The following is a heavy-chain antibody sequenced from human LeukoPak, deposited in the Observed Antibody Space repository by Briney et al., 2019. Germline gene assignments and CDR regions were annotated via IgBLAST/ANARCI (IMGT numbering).Heavy chain of an antibody. Sequence: SQTLSLTCTVSGGSISSGSYYWSWIRQPAGKGLEWIGRIYTRGSTNYNPSLKSRVTISVDTSKNQFSLKLSSVTAADTAVYYCARAPGGYLDYWGQGTLVTVSS. D-gene: IGHD3-16*01. CDR3: ARAPGGYLDY. J-gene: IGHJ4*02. CDR2: IYTRGST. V-gene: IGHV4-61*02. CDR1: GGSISSGSYY.